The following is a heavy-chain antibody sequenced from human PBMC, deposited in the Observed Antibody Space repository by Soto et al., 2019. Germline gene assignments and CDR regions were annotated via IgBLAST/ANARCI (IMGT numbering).Heavy chain of an antibody. CDR2: IYYSGST. J-gene: IGHJ4*02. V-gene: IGHV4-39*01. CDR1: GGSISSSSYY. Sequence: QLQLQESGPGLVKPSETLSLTCTVSGGSISSSSYYWGWIRQPPGKGLEWIGSIYYSGSTYYNPSLKSRVTISVDTSKNQFSLKLSSVTAADTAVYYCARPFLGYCSGGSCSLPDDYWGQGTLVTVSS. D-gene: IGHD2-15*01. CDR3: ARPFLGYCSGGSCSLPDDY.